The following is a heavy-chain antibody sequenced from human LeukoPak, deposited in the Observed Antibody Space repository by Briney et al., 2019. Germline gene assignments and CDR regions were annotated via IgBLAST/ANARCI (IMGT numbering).Heavy chain of an antibody. J-gene: IGHJ6*02. CDR2: INSDGSTT. CDR1: GFTFSSYW. CDR3: ASSSPTVVSDTYYYYAMDV. V-gene: IGHV3-74*01. D-gene: IGHD4-23*01. Sequence: GGSLRLSCAASGFTFSSYWMHWVRQAPGKGLVWVSRINSDGSTTSYADSVKGRFTISRDNAKNTLYLQMNSLRAEDTAVYYCASSSPTVVSDTYYYYAMDVWGQRTTVTVSS.